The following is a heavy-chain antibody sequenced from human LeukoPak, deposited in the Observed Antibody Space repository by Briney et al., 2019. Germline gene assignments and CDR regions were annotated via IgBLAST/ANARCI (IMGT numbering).Heavy chain of an antibody. CDR1: GFSLSTSGMR. D-gene: IGHD2-15*01. J-gene: IGHJ4*02. V-gene: IGHV2-70*04. CDR2: IDWDDDK. Sequence: ESGPTLVKPTQTLTLTCTFSGFSLSTSGMRVSWIRQPPGKALEWLARIDWDDDKFYSTSLKTRLTISKDTSKNQVVLTMTNMVPVDTATYYCALKGYCRGGSCAQYYFDYWGQGTLVTVSS. CDR3: ALKGYCRGGSCAQYYFDY.